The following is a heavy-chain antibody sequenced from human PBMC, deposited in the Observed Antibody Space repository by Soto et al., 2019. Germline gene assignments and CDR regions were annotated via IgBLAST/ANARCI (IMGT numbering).Heavy chain of an antibody. CDR2: ISSSSSTI. CDR1: GFTFSTYS. Sequence: EAQLVESGGGLVQPGGSLRLSCAASGFTFSTYSMNWVRQTPGKGLEWVSYISSSSSTIYYAEPVKGRFTISRDNAKNSLYLQMNSLRAEDTAVYYCARDPTSDIVLMVYAMHDAFDIWGRGTSVTVSS. D-gene: IGHD2-8*01. CDR3: ARDPTSDIVLMVYAMHDAFDI. V-gene: IGHV3-48*01. J-gene: IGHJ3*02.